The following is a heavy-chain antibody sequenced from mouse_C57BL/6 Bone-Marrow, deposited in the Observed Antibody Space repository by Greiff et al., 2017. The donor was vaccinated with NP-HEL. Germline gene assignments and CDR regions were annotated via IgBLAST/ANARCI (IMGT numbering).Heavy chain of an antibody. CDR1: GYTFTSYW. D-gene: IGHD2-4*01. CDR2: IYPSDSET. Sequence: VQLQQPGAELVRPGSSVKLSCKASGYTFTSYWMDWVKQRPGQGLEWIGNIYPSDSETHYNQKFKDKATLTVDKSSSTAYMQLSSLTSEDSAVYYCGIYYDYDGFAYWGQGTLVTVSA. J-gene: IGHJ3*01. V-gene: IGHV1-61*01. CDR3: GIYYDYDGFAY.